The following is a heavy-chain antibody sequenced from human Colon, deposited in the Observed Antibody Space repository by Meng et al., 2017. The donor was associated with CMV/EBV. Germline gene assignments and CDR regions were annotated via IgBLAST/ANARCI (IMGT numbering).Heavy chain of an antibody. CDR2: INGVGDTT. V-gene: IGHV3-23*01. CDR1: GFTFNRNS. J-gene: IGHJ4*02. Sequence: GESLRLSCAASGFTFNRNSMSWVRQAPGKGLEWVSGINGVGDTTYYADSVKGRFTISRDNSKNTLYLRMIDLRAEDTAMYYCAKDRAYCGSFSCSPNYFDGWGQGNLVTVSS. CDR3: AKDRAYCGSFSCSPNYFDG. D-gene: IGHD2-21*01.